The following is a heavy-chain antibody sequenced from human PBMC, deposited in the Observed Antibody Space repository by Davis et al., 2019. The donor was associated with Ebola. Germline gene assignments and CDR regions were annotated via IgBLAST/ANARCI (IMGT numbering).Heavy chain of an antibody. Sequence: PGGSLRLSCAASGFTFSSYWMSWVRQAPGKGLEWVANIKQDGSEKYYVDSVKGRFTISRDNAKNSLYLQMNSLRAEDTAVYYCARDQAAPHPYGMDVWGQGTTVTVSS. CDR2: IKQDGSEK. V-gene: IGHV3-7*01. CDR1: GFTFSSYW. D-gene: IGHD2-15*01. CDR3: ARDQAAPHPYGMDV. J-gene: IGHJ6*02.